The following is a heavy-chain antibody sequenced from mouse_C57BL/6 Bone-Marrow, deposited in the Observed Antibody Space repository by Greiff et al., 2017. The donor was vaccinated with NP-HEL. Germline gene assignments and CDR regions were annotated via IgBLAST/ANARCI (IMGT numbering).Heavy chain of an antibody. CDR2: IDPSDSYT. J-gene: IGHJ3*01. CDR1: GYTFTSYW. V-gene: IGHV1-50*01. Sequence: QVQLQQPGAELVKPGASVKLSCKASGYTFTSYWMQWVKQRPGQGLEWIGEIDPSDSYTNYTQKFKGKATLTVDTSSSTASMQLSRLTSEDSAVYYCARDSSASALFAYWGQGTLVTVSA. CDR3: ARDSSASALFAY. D-gene: IGHD3-2*02.